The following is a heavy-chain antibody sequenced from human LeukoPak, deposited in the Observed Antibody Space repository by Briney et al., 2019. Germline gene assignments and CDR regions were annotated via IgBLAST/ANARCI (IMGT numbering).Heavy chain of an antibody. V-gene: IGHV4-4*07. CDR3: ARVSCGCGGTCSFDS. CDR2: IYTSGTT. Sequence: PSETLSLTCTVSGASMSNSFWSWIRQPAGKGLEWIGRIYTSGTTNYNPSLKSRVTLSVDTSNNHFSLTLTSVTAADTALYYCARVSCGCGGTCSFDSWGQGTLVTVSS. J-gene: IGHJ4*02. D-gene: IGHD2-15*01. CDR1: GASMSNSF.